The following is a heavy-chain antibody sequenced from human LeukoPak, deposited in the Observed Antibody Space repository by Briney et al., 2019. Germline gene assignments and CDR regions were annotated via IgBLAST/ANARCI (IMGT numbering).Heavy chain of an antibody. V-gene: IGHV3-21*01. D-gene: IGHD3-10*02. CDR2: ISRSSSYI. CDR3: AELGITMIGGV. Sequence: GGSLRLSCAASGFTFSSHSMIWVRQAPGKGLEWVSSISRSSSYIYYADSVKGRFTISRDNAKNSLYLQMNSLRAEDTAVYYCAELGITMIGGVWGKGTTVTISS. CDR1: GFTFSSHS. J-gene: IGHJ6*04.